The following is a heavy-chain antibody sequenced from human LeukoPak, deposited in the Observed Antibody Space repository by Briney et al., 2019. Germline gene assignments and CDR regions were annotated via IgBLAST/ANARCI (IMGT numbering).Heavy chain of an antibody. V-gene: IGHV4-30-4*07. CDR1: GGSFSGYS. J-gene: IGHJ3*02. CDR2: IYYSGST. CDR3: ARERTYYYDSSAHDAFDI. D-gene: IGHD3-22*01. Sequence: SETLSLTCAVYGGSFSGYSWSWIRQPPGKGLEWIGYIYYSGSTYYNPSLKSRVTISVDTSKNQFSLKLSSVTAADTAVYYCARERTYYYDSSAHDAFDIWGQGTMVTVSS.